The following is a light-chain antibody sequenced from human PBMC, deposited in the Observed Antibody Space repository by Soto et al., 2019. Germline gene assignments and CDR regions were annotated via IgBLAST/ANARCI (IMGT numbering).Light chain of an antibody. Sequence: IQKTQSPSSLSASVGDRVTITCRASHTISNYLNWYQQKPGKAPNLLIYAASSLQSGVPTRFSGSGSGTDFTLTISSLQPEDFATYYCQQSFSTPMYTFGQGTKLEIK. CDR2: AAS. J-gene: IGKJ2*01. CDR3: QQSFSTPMYT. V-gene: IGKV1-39*01. CDR1: HTISNY.